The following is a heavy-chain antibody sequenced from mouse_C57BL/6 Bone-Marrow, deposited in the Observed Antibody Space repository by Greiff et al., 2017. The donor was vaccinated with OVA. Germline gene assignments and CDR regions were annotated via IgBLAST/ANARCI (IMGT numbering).Heavy chain of an antibody. CDR3: ARVGVYYPHWYFDV. Sequence: QVQLQQPGAELVKPGASVKMSCKASGYTFTSYWITWVKQRPGQGLEWIGDIYPGSGSTNYNETFKSKATLTVDTSSSTAYMQLSSLTSEDSAVYYCARVGVYYPHWYFDVGGTGTTVTVSS. D-gene: IGHD1-1*01. CDR1: GYTFTSYW. CDR2: IYPGSGST. J-gene: IGHJ1*03. V-gene: IGHV1-55*01.